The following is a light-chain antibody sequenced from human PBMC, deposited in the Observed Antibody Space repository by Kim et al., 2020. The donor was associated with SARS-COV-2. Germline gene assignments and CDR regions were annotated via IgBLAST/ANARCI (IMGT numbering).Light chain of an antibody. Sequence: SSELTRDPAVSVALGQTVRITCQGDILRNYYATWYQQKPGQAPVVVIYGENKRPSGIPDRFSGSTSGNTASLTITGAQAEDEADYHCDSRDSSGYQVVFGAGTQLTVL. V-gene: IGLV3-19*01. CDR3: DSRDSSGYQVV. CDR2: GEN. CDR1: ILRNYY. J-gene: IGLJ2*01.